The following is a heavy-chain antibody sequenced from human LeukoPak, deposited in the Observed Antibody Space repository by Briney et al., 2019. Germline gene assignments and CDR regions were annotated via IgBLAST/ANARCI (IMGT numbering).Heavy chain of an antibody. J-gene: IGHJ4*02. V-gene: IGHV4-59*01. Sequence: PSETLSLTCTVSGGSISSYYWSWIRQPPGKGLEWIGYIYYSGSTNYDPSLKSRVTISVDTSKNQFSLKLSSVTAADTAVYYCARVGATGFDYWGQGTLVTVSS. CDR2: IYYSGST. D-gene: IGHD1-26*01. CDR3: ARVGATGFDY. CDR1: GGSISSYY.